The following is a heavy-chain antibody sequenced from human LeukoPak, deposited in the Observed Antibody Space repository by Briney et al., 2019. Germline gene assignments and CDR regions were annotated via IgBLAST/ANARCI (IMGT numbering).Heavy chain of an antibody. V-gene: IGHV3-7*01. Sequence: GGSLRLSCAASGLTFSSYWMSWVRQAPGKGLEWVANIKQDGSEKYYVDSVKGRFTISRDNAKNSLYLQMNSLRAEDTAVYYCARVNCYYGSGSHDYWGQGTLVTVSS. J-gene: IGHJ4*02. CDR3: ARVNCYYGSGSHDY. D-gene: IGHD3-10*01. CDR1: GLTFSSYW. CDR2: IKQDGSEK.